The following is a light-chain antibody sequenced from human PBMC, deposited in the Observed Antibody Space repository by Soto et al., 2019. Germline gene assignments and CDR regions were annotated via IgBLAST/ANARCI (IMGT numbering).Light chain of an antibody. V-gene: IGLV2-23*01. J-gene: IGLJ1*01. CDR2: EAT. Sequence: QSALTQPASVSGSPGQSITISCTGTSSDVGSYNLVSWYQHHPGKAPKLMIYEATKGPSGVSNRFSGSKSGNTASLTISGLQAEDEADYYCCSYAGSSTYVFGTGTKVTVL. CDR1: SSDVGSYNL. CDR3: CSYAGSSTYV.